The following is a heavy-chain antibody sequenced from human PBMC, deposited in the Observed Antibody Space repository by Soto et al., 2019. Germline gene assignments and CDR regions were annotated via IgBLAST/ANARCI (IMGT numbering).Heavy chain of an antibody. Sequence: PSETLSLTCTVSGGSISSYYWSWIRQPPGKGLEWIGYIYYTGGTSYNPSLQSRVTISVDTSKNQFSLKLSSVTAADTAVYYCARDRRDGWIFDYWGQGTLVTVSS. V-gene: IGHV4-59*12. CDR3: ARDRRDGWIFDY. CDR2: IYYTGGT. J-gene: IGHJ4*02. CDR1: GGSISSYY. D-gene: IGHD5-12*01.